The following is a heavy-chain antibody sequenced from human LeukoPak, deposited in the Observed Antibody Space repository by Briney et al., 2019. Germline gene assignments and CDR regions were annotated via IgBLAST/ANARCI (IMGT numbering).Heavy chain of an antibody. CDR3: ARNFCSSTSCKDAFDI. J-gene: IGHJ3*02. V-gene: IGHV4-59*01. CDR1: GGSISSYY. CDR2: IYYSGST. D-gene: IGHD2-2*01. Sequence: SETLSLTCTVSGGSISSYYWSWIRQLPGKGLEWIGYIYYSGSTYYNPSLKSRVTISVDTSKNQFSLKLSSVTAADTAVYYCARNFCSSTSCKDAFDIWGQGTMVTASS.